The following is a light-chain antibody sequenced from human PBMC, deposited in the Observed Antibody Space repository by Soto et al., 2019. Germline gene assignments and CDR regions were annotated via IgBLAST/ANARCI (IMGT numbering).Light chain of an antibody. CDR3: QQRSNWPST. Sequence: EIVLTQSPATLSLSPGERATLSCGASQSVSSYLAWYQQKPGQAPRLLIYDASSRATGIPARFSGSGSGTAFSLTITSLEPEDFAVYYCQQRSNWPSTFGGGTKVEI. J-gene: IGKJ4*01. V-gene: IGKV3-11*01. CDR1: QSVSSY. CDR2: DAS.